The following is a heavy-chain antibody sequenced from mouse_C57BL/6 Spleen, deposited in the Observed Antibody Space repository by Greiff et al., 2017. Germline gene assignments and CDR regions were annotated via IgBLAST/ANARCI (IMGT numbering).Heavy chain of an antibody. Sequence: QVQLQQSGAELVRPGASVTLSCKASGYTFTDYEMHWVKQTPVHGLEWIGAIDPETGGTAYNQKFKGKAILTADKSSSTAYMELRSLTSEDSAVYYCTRYYYGLAWFAYWGQGTLVTVSA. CDR3: TRYYYGLAWFAY. D-gene: IGHD1-1*01. CDR2: IDPETGGT. J-gene: IGHJ3*01. V-gene: IGHV1-15*01. CDR1: GYTFTDYE.